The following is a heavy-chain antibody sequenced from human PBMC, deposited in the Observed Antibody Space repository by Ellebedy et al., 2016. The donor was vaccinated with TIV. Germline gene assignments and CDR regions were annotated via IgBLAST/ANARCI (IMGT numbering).Heavy chain of an antibody. J-gene: IGHJ4*02. Sequence: SETLSLTXGVAGGSLSGYYWSWIRQSPGKGLEWIGKIDHSGNTHYNPSLKRRVTMSADTSNNQFSLLVNSVTAADTAVYYCAASAMAGRRLLPLDYWGQGALVTVSS. V-gene: IGHV4-34*01. CDR2: IDHSGNT. CDR3: AASAMAGRRLLPLDY. CDR1: GGSLSGYY. D-gene: IGHD6-19*01.